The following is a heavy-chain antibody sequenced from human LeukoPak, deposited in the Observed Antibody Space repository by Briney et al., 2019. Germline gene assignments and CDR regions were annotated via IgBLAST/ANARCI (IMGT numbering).Heavy chain of an antibody. D-gene: IGHD3-16*01. CDR3: AGNFWGSRGYFQH. J-gene: IGHJ1*01. CDR2: ISAYNGNT. CDR1: GYTFTSYG. Sequence: GASVKVSCKASGYTFTSYGISWVRQVPGQGLEWMGWISAYNGNTDYAQKFQGRVTMTRDTSTSTVYMELSSLRSEDTAVYYCAGNFWGSRGYFQHWGQGTLVTVSS. V-gene: IGHV1-18*01.